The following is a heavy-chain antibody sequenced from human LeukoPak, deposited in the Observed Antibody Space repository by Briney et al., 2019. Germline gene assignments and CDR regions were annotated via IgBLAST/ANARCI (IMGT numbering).Heavy chain of an antibody. Sequence: GGSLRLSCAASGFTFSSYSMNWVRQAPGKGLEWVSVIYSGGSTYYADSVKGRFTISRDNSKNTLYLQMNSLRAEDTAVYYCASLPNYGDYYYYYYGMDVWGQGTTVTVSS. CDR2: IYSGGST. J-gene: IGHJ6*02. CDR1: GFTFSSYS. D-gene: IGHD4-17*01. CDR3: ASLPNYGDYYYYYYGMDV. V-gene: IGHV3-66*01.